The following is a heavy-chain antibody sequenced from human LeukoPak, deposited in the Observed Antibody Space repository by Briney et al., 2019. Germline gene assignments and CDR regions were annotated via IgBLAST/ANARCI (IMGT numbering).Heavy chain of an antibody. J-gene: IGHJ3*02. CDR1: GFTVSSNY. Sequence: GGSLRLPCAVSGFTVSSNYMSWVRQAPGKGLEWVSVIYSGGTTYYADSVKGRFTISRGNSKKTLYLQMNSLRAEDTAVYYCARAVDIVATTPFDIWGQGTMVIVTS. D-gene: IGHD5-12*01. V-gene: IGHV3-66*01. CDR2: IYSGGTT. CDR3: ARAVDIVATTPFDI.